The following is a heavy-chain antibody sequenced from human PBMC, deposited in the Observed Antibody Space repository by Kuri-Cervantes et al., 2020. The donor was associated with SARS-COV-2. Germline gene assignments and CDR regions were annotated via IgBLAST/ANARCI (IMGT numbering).Heavy chain of an antibody. J-gene: IGHJ5*02. CDR1: GFTFSNYG. V-gene: IGHV3-30*03. CDR3: ARDSNTYYDFWSGYYTGWFDP. D-gene: IGHD3-3*01. Sequence: GGSLRLSCAASGFTFSNYGVHWVRQAPGKGLEWVAVISSDGINKYYGDSVKGRFTISRDNSKNTLYLQMNSLRAEDTAVYYCARDSNTYYDFWSGYYTGWFDPWGQGTLVTVSS. CDR2: ISSDGINK.